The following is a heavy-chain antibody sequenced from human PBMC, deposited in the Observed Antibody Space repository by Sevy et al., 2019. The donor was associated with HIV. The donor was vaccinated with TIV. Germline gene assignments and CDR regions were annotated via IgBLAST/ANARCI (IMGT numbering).Heavy chain of an antibody. CDR2: IWYDGSKK. CDR3: ARAEFGGNPYDYGMGV. J-gene: IGHJ6*02. V-gene: IGHV3-33*01. Sequence: GGSLRLSCAASGFTFSNYGMHWVRQAPGKGLEWVAVIWYDGSKKYYVDSVKGRFIISRDNSKNTLYPQMNSLRVEDTAVYYCARAEFGGNPYDYGMGVWGQGTTVTVSS. D-gene: IGHD2-15*01. CDR1: GFTFSNYG.